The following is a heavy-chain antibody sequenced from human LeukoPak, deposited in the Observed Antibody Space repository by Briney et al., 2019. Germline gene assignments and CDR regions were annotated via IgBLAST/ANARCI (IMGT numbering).Heavy chain of an antibody. CDR3: ARDRGGYSGYFDY. V-gene: IGHV4-59*12. CDR1: GGSITNFY. CDR2: IYYSGTT. J-gene: IGHJ4*02. Sequence: SETLSLTCTVSGGSITNFYGGWIRQSPGKGLELIGYIYYSGTTNYSPSLKSRVSISVDTSKKQFSLKVSSVTAADTAVYYCARDRGGYSGYFDYWGQGTLVTVSS. D-gene: IGHD5-12*01.